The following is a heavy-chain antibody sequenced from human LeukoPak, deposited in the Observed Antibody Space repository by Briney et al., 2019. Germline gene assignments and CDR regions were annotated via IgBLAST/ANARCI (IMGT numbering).Heavy chain of an antibody. J-gene: IGHJ5*02. CDR3: ASQTPSFNWFDP. V-gene: IGHV1-69*13. CDR2: IIPIFGTA. D-gene: IGHD3-16*02. Sequence: GASVKVSCKASGGTFSSYAISWVRQAPGQGLEWMGGIIPIFGTANYAQKFQGRVTITADESTSTAYMELSSLRSEDTAVYYCASQTPSFNWFDPWGQGTLVTVSS. CDR1: GGTFSSYA.